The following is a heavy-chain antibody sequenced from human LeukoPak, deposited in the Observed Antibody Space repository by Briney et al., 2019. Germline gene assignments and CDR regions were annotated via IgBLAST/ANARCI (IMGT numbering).Heavy chain of an antibody. V-gene: IGHV1-69*13. CDR3: ARVKDAYDNLSGYSDYYMDV. D-gene: IGHD3-9*01. Sequence: SVKVSCKISDGTFSTYTISWVRQAPGQGLEWMGGIIPMFGTANYAQKFQGRITFIADESTNTAYMELSSLRSEDTAVYFCARVKDAYDNLSGYSDYYMDVWGKGTTVTISS. CDR1: DGTFSTYT. J-gene: IGHJ6*03. CDR2: IIPMFGTA.